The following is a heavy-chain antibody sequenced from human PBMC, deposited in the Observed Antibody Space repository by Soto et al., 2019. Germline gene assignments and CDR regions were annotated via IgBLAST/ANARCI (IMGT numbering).Heavy chain of an antibody. CDR1: GFTFSSYN. CDR3: VREHTPSGRNGGSFDV. D-gene: IGHD1-1*01. V-gene: IGHV3-30-3*01. Sequence: QVQLVESGGGVVQPGRSLRLSCAASGFTFSSYNMHWVRQAPGKGLEWVAVMAFDGFFGTFKYYGDSVRDRFTISRDNSKNTMYLHMTSLRREDTAIYYCVREHTPSGRNGGSFDVWGQGTTLIVSS. J-gene: IGHJ3*01. CDR2: MAFDGFFGTFK.